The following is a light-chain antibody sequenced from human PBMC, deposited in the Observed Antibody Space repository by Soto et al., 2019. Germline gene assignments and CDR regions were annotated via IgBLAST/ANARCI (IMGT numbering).Light chain of an antibody. CDR2: DAS. V-gene: IGKV1-5*01. Sequence: DIQMTQSPSTLSGSVGDRVTITCRASQTISSWLAWYQQKPGKAPKLLIFDASTLQSGVPSRFSCSGSGTEFTLTIISLQPDDFATYYCQQYNTFSTFGPGTKVDIK. CDR3: QQYNTFST. CDR1: QTISSW. J-gene: IGKJ1*01.